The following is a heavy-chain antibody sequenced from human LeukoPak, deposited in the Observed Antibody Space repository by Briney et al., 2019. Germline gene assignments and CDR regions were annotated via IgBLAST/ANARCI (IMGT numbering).Heavy chain of an antibody. CDR2: INHSGST. J-gene: IGHJ4*02. CDR3: ARSVREIDY. Sequence: PSETLSLNCAVYGGSFSGYYWSWIRQPPGKGLEWIGEINHSGSTNYNPSLKSRVTISVDTSKNQFSLKLSSVTAADTAVYYCARSVREIDYWGQGTLVTVSS. CDR1: GGSFSGYY. D-gene: IGHD2-8*01. V-gene: IGHV4-34*01.